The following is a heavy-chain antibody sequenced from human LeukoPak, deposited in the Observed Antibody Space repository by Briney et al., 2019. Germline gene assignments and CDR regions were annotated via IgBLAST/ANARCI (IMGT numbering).Heavy chain of an antibody. D-gene: IGHD3-22*01. CDR2: IYYSGST. V-gene: IGHV4-59*01. CDR3: ASLSAYYYDSSGSYFDY. CDR1: GGSISSYY. Sequence: SETLSLTCTVSGGSISSYYWSWIRQPPGKGLEWIGYIYYSGSTNYNPSLKSRVTISVDTSKNQFSLKLSSVTAADTAVYYCASLSAYYYDSSGSYFDYWGQGTLVTVSS. J-gene: IGHJ4*02.